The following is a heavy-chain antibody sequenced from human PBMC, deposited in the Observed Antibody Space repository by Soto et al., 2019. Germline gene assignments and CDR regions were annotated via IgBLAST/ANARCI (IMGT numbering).Heavy chain of an antibody. CDR2: ISSSGDRT. CDR1: GFTFSGYY. CDR3: VRETAYYFDY. D-gene: IGHD1-1*01. J-gene: IGHJ4*02. V-gene: IGHV3-11*05. Sequence: QVQLVESGGGLVKPGGSLRLSCAASGFTFSGYYMSWIRQAPGKGLECISYISSSGDRTKYADSVKGRFTISRDNAKKALYLQMNSLRADDTAVYYCVRETAYYFDYWGQGTLVTVSS.